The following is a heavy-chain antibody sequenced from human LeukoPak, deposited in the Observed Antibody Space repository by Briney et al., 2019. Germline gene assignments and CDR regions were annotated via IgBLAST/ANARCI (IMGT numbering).Heavy chain of an antibody. CDR2: ISGSGGNT. Sequence: GGSLRLSCAASGSTFSSYSMNWVRQAPGKGLEWVSAISGSGGNTYYADSVKGRFTISRDNSKNTLYLEMNSLRAEDTAVYYCAKGGRGSGSYNYFDYWGQGTLVTVSS. V-gene: IGHV3-23*01. CDR3: AKGGRGSGSYNYFDY. D-gene: IGHD3-10*01. J-gene: IGHJ4*02. CDR1: GSTFSSYS.